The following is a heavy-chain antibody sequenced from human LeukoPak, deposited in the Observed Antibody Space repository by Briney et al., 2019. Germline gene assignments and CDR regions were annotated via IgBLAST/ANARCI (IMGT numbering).Heavy chain of an antibody. CDR2: IYHSGST. D-gene: IGHD6-6*01. J-gene: IGHJ1*01. Sequence: SETLSLTCTVSGGSISTYYWNWIRQPPGKGLEWIGYIYHSGSTNYNPSLRSRVTISVDTSKNQFSLNLNSVTAADTAVYYCARGGAARLHFQNWGQGTLVTVSS. CDR1: GGSISTYY. CDR3: ARGGAARLHFQN. V-gene: IGHV4-59*01.